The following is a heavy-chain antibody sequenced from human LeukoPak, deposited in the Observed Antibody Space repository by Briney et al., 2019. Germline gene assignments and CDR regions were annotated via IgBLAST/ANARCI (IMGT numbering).Heavy chain of an antibody. D-gene: IGHD5-12*01. CDR3: ARGGVAIDAFDI. CDR2: IKQDGSEK. CDR1: VFTFSSYW. V-gene: IGHV3-7*03. J-gene: IGHJ3*02. Sequence: GGSLRLSCAASVFTFSSYWMSWVRQAPGKGLEWVANIKQDGSEKYYVDSVKGRFTISRDNAKNSLYLQMNSLRAEDTAVYYCARGGVAIDAFDIWGQGAMVTVSS.